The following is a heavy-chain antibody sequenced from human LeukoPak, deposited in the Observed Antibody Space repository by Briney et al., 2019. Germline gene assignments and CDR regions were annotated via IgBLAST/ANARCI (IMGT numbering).Heavy chain of an antibody. Sequence: PSETLSLTCAVSGGSLSGYYWSWIRQSPGKGLEWIGEVNHRGSAHYNPSLKSRVTISLDTSKNQFSLTMNFVTAADTSMYFCARGNSGGAFGDFYYFMDVWRKGTTVSVSS. J-gene: IGHJ6*03. CDR3: ARGNSGGAFGDFYYFMDV. CDR2: VNHRGSA. D-gene: IGHD1-1*01. CDR1: GGSLSGYY. V-gene: IGHV4-34*01.